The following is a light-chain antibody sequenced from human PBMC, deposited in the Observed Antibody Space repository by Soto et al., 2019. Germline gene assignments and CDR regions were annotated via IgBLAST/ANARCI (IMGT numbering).Light chain of an antibody. J-gene: IGLJ1*01. CDR3: CAYAGSSTFPYV. CDR2: EGS. Sequence: QSVLTQPASVSGSPGQSITISCTGTSSDIGSYNLVSWYQQHPGKAPKLMISEGSKRPSGVSYRFSGSKSGNTASLTISGLQAEDESDYYCCAYAGSSTFPYVFGTGTKVTVL. CDR1: SSDIGSYNL. V-gene: IGLV2-23*03.